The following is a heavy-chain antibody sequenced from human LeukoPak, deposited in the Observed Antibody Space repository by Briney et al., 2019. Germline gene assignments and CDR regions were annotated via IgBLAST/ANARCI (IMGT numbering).Heavy chain of an antibody. CDR1: GGSVSRGGYY. CDR3: ARRRTSIAVAGTGIYYYYGMDV. D-gene: IGHD6-19*01. J-gene: IGHJ6*02. CDR2: IYYSGST. Sequence: SETLSLTCTVSGGSVSRGGYYWSWIWQPPGKGLEWIGYIYYSGSTNYNPSLKSRVTISVDTSKNQFSLKLSSVTAADTAVYYCARRRTSIAVAGTGIYYYYGMDVWGQGTTVTVSS. V-gene: IGHV4-61*08.